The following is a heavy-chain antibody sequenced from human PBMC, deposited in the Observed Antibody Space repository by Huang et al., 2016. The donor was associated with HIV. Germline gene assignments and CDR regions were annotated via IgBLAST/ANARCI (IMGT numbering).Heavy chain of an antibody. CDR2: VYGSGTT. D-gene: IGHD6-19*01. CDR1: GDSVSSHY. CDR3: VRDQGRLAVGGIDNWFDP. V-gene: IGHV4-59*02. J-gene: IGHJ5*02. Sequence: QVRLQESGPGLVKPSETLSLSCTVSGDSVSSHYWGWIRHPPGKGPEWIGTVYGSGTTKYNPRPKSRITISVDTSKNGFSLNITSVSAADTAMYFCVRDQGRLAVGGIDNWFDPWGQGALVTVSS.